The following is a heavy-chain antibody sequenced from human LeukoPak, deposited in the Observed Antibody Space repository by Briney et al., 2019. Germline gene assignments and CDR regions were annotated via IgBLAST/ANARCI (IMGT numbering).Heavy chain of an antibody. V-gene: IGHV3-66*01. CDR3: AKEKGGGSYITSFDY. CDR1: GFTVSINY. Sequence: PGGSLRLSCAASGFTVSINYMSWVRQAPGKGLEWVSVIYSGGSTYYADSVKGRFTISRDNSKNTLYLQMNSLRAEDTAVYYCAKEKGGGSYITSFDYWGQGTLVTVSS. D-gene: IGHD1-26*01. CDR2: IYSGGST. J-gene: IGHJ4*02.